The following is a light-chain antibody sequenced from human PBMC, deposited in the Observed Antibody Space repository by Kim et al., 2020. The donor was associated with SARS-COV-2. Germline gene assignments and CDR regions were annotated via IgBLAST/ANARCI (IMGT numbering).Light chain of an antibody. V-gene: IGLV1-40*01. J-gene: IGLJ1*01. CDR1: RSNIGAGYD. CDR2: RNN. Sequence: QSVLTQPPSVSGAPGQRVTISCTGSRSNIGAGYDVHWYQHLPGTAPKLLISRNNNRPSGVPDRFSGSKSGTSASLAITGLQAEDEADYYCQSYDSSLSGYVFGTGTKVTVL. CDR3: QSYDSSLSGYV.